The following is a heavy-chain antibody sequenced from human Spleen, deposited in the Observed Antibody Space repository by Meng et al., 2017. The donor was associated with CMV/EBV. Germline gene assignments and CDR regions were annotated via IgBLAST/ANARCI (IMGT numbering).Heavy chain of an antibody. J-gene: IGHJ6*02. V-gene: IGHV1-69*10. CDR1: VCTLSSYA. Sequence: SSVQVSHLHSVCTLSSYAISWVRPAPGQGLEWIGGNIPILGIANYAQKFQGRVTITADKSTSTAYMELSSLRAEDTAVYYCASIKVEWATILQTCDSYYQAIDVWGQGTTVTVSS. CDR2: NIPILGIA. D-gene: IGHD5-24*01. CDR3: ASIKVEWATILQTCDSYYQAIDV.